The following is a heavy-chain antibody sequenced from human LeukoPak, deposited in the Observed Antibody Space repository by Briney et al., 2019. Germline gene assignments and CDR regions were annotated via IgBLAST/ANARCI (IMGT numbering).Heavy chain of an antibody. J-gene: IGHJ4*02. CDR2: IYTSGST. V-gene: IGHV4-4*07. CDR1: GGSIRSYY. CDR3: ARDFPERYFDY. Sequence: SETLSLTCTVSGGSIRSYYWSWIRQPAGKGLEWIGGIYTSGSTNYNPSLKSRVTMSLDTSKNQFSLKLSSVTAADTAVYYCARDFPERYFDYWGQGTLVTVSS.